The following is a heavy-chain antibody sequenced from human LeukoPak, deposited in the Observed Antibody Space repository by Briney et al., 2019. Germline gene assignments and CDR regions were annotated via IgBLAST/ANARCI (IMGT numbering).Heavy chain of an antibody. V-gene: IGHV3-30*18. CDR1: GFTFSNYG. D-gene: IGHD4-23*01. CDR2: ISYDGSNK. CDR3: AKVSLRWWGYVDY. Sequence: GGSLRLSCAASGFTFSNYGMHWVRQAPGKGLEWVAIISYDGSNKYYTDSVKGRFTISRDNSKNTLYLQMNSLRAEDTAVYYCAKVSLRWWGYVDYWGRGTLVTVSS. J-gene: IGHJ4*02.